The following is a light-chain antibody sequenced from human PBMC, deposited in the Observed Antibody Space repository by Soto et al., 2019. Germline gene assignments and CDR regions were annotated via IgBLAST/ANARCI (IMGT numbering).Light chain of an antibody. CDR1: QSFSSN. CDR2: GVS. V-gene: IGKV3-15*01. Sequence: IVMTQSPATLSVSPGGRVTLSCRASQSFSSNLAWYQKKPGQAPRLLIYGVSTRATGIPARFSGSGSGTDFTLTISSLQSEDFAVYYCQQYNNWPLTFGGGTKVEIK. J-gene: IGKJ4*01. CDR3: QQYNNWPLT.